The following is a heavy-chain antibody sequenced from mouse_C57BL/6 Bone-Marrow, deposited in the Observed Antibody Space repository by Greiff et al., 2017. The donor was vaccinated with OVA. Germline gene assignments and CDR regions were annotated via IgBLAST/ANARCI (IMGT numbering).Heavy chain of an antibody. V-gene: IGHV3-6*01. CDR3: ARLGDYDRFDY. Sequence: EVKLVESGPGLVKPSQSLSLTCSVTGYSITSGYYWYWIRQFPGNKLEWMGYISYDGSNNYNPSLKNRISITRDTSKNQFFLKLNSVTTEDTATYYCARLGDYDRFDYWGQGTTLTVSS. CDR2: ISYDGSN. CDR1: GYSITSGYY. D-gene: IGHD2-4*01. J-gene: IGHJ2*01.